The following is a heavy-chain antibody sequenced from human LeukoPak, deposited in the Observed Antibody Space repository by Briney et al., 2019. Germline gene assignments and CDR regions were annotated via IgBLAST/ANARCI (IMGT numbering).Heavy chain of an antibody. Sequence: PGGSLRLSCAASGFTFSSYPMSWVRQAPGKGLEWVSAISGSGGSTYYADSVKGRFTISRDNSKNTLYLQMNSLRAEDTAVYYCAKGGWNDPYGMDVWGQGTTVTVSS. CDR3: AKGGWNDPYGMDV. CDR1: GFTFSSYP. J-gene: IGHJ6*02. V-gene: IGHV3-23*01. D-gene: IGHD1-1*01. CDR2: ISGSGGST.